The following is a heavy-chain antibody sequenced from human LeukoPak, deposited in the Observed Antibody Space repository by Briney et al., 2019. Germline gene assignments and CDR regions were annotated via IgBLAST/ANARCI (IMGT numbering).Heavy chain of an antibody. Sequence: QPGGSLRLSCAASGFTFSSYAMSWVRQAPGKGLEWVSAISGSGGSTYYADSVKGRFTISRDNSKNTLYLQMNSLRAEDTAVYYCAKVRYSSSWGLDAFDIWGQGTMVTVSS. V-gene: IGHV3-23*01. D-gene: IGHD6-13*01. CDR1: GFTFSSYA. J-gene: IGHJ3*02. CDR3: AKVRYSSSWGLDAFDI. CDR2: ISGSGGST.